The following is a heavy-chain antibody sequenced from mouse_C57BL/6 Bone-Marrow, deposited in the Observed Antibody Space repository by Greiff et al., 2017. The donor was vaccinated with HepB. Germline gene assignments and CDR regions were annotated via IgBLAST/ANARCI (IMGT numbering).Heavy chain of an antibody. CDR3: AMVTTYYAMDY. CDR1: GYTFTSYW. D-gene: IGHD2-2*01. Sequence: VQLQQPGAELVKPGASVKMSCKASGYTFTSYWITWVKQRPGQGLEWIGDIYPGSGSTNYNEKFKSKATLTVDPSSSTAYMQLSSLTSEDSAVYYCAMVTTYYAMDYWGQGTSVTVSS. J-gene: IGHJ4*01. CDR2: IYPGSGST. V-gene: IGHV1-55*01.